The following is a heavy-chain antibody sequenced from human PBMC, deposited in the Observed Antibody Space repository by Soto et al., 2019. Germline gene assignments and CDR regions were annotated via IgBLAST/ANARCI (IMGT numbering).Heavy chain of an antibody. D-gene: IGHD2-2*01. J-gene: IGHJ5*02. CDR3: VRKIVVPAAPLNWFDP. Sequence: EVQLVESGGGLVQPGGSLRLSYAASGFTFSSYSMNWVRQAPGTGLEWVSYISSSSSTIYYADSVTGRFTISRDNAKNSPYLQMNSLRAEDTAVYYCVRKIVVPAAPLNWFDPLGQGTLVTVSS. CDR1: GFTFSSYS. V-gene: IGHV3-48*01. CDR2: ISSSSSTI.